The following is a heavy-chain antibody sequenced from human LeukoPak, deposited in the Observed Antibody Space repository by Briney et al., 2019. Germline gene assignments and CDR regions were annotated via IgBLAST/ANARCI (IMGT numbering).Heavy chain of an antibody. CDR2: IYHSGST. V-gene: IGHV4-30-2*01. CDR3: AGRDIVATKSHYGMDV. D-gene: IGHD5-12*01. J-gene: IGHJ6*02. Sequence: SETLSLTCAVSGGSISSGGYSWSWIRQPPGKGLEWIGYIYHSGSTYYNPSLKSRVTISVDRSKNQFSLKLSSVTAADTAVYHCAGRDIVATKSHYGMDVWGQGTTVTVSS. CDR1: GGSISSGGYS.